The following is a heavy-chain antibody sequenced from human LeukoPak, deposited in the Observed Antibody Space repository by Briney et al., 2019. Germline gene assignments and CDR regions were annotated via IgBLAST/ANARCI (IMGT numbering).Heavy chain of an antibody. D-gene: IGHD3-22*01. CDR1: GFTFSSYG. Sequence: PGGSLRLSCAASGFTFSSYGMHWVRQAPGKGLEWVTFIRYDGSNKYYAESVKGRFTISRDNSKNTLYLQMNSLRAEDTAVYYCASDSSGYYYDDYWGQGTLVTVSS. V-gene: IGHV3-30*02. CDR2: IRYDGSNK. CDR3: ASDSSGYYYDDY. J-gene: IGHJ4*02.